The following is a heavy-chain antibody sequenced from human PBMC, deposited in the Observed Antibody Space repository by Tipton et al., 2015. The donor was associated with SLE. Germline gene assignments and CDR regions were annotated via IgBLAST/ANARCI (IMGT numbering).Heavy chain of an antibody. D-gene: IGHD4-11*01. Sequence: TLSLTCTVSGGSISSGSYYWSCIRQPAGKGLEGVVRIYTSGSTNSNPSLRSRVTIPVDTSKNKFSLKLSSVPAADTAVYYCARGHYSKYVDWYFDLWGRGTLVTVSS. V-gene: IGHV4-61*02. CDR3: ARGHYSKYVDWYFDL. CDR2: IYTSGST. CDR1: GGSISSGSYY. J-gene: IGHJ2*01.